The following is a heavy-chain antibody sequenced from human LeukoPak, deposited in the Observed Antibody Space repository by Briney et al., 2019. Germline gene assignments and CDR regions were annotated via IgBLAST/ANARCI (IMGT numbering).Heavy chain of an antibody. V-gene: IGHV3-7*05. CDR3: SSQYASSSNY. D-gene: IGHD6-6*01. CDR2: IKEDGSEK. CDR1: GFPFSNYW. J-gene: IGHJ4*02. Sequence: PGGPLRLSCAASGFPFSNYWMSWVRQAPGRGLEWVANIKEDGSEKYYVHSVKGRLTISRDNAKNSLYLQMNSLRAEDTAVYYCSSQYASSSNYWGQGTLVTVSS.